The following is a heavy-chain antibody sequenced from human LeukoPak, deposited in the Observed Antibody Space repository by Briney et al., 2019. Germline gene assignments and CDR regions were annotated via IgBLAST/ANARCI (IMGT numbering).Heavy chain of an antibody. J-gene: IGHJ6*03. CDR2: INPNSGGT. Sequence: ASVKVSCKASGYTFTGYYMHWVRQAPGQGLEWMGWINPNSGGTNYAQKFQGRVTMTRDTSISTAYMELSRLRSDDTAVYYCARWFPYYYYMDVWGKGTTVTVSS. CDR3: ARWFPYYYYMDV. D-gene: IGHD3-10*01. CDR1: GYTFTGYY. V-gene: IGHV1-2*02.